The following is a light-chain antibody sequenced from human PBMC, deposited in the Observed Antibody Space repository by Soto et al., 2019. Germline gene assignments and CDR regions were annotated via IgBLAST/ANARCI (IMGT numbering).Light chain of an antibody. J-gene: IGKJ4*01. V-gene: IGKV1-39*01. CDR1: QTISSY. Sequence: DIQMTQSPSSLSASVGDRATITCRASQTISSYLNWYQQKPGRAPILLISYASSLQSGVPSRFSGSGSGTDFTLTISSLQPEDSATYYCQQSYSTPPLTFGGGIKVDIK. CDR2: YAS. CDR3: QQSYSTPPLT.